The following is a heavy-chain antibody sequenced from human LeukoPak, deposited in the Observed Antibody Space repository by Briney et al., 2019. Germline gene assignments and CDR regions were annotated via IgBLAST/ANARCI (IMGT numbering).Heavy chain of an antibody. J-gene: IGHJ4*02. V-gene: IGHV3-13*01. D-gene: IGHD2-21*01. CDR2: IGTAGDT. CDR1: GFTFSSYD. CDR3: AREVCGGDCYDY. Sequence: PGGSLRLSCAASGFTFSSYDMHWVRQATGKGLEWVSAIGTAGDTYYPGSVKGRFTISRENAKNSLYLQMNSLRAGDTAVYYCAREVCGGDCYDYWGQGALVTVSS.